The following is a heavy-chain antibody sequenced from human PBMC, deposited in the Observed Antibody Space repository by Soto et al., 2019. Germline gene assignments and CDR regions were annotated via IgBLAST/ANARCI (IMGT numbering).Heavy chain of an antibody. CDR2: IDPSDSYT. J-gene: IGHJ4*02. Sequence: LVESLKISCNGSGYSFTSYGSSWVRQMPGKGLEWMGRIDPSDSYTNYSPSFQGHVTISADKSVSTAYLQWSSLKASDTAMYYCARPICSGGSCYSVFDYWGQGTLVTVSS. CDR3: ARPICSGGSCYSVFDY. CDR1: GYSFTSYG. V-gene: IGHV5-10-1*01. D-gene: IGHD2-15*01.